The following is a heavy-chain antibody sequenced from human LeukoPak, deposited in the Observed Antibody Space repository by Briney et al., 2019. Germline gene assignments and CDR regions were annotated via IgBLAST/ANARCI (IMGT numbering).Heavy chain of an antibody. J-gene: IGHJ3*02. Sequence: GGSLRLSCAASGFTFSDYYMSWIRQAPGKGLEWVSYISSSGSTIYYADSVKGRFTISRDNAKNSLYLQMNSLRAEDAAVYYCARDGNIVVVVAAHDAFDIWGQGTMVTVSS. CDR2: ISSSGSTI. V-gene: IGHV3-11*04. CDR1: GFTFSDYY. D-gene: IGHD2-15*01. CDR3: ARDGNIVVVVAAHDAFDI.